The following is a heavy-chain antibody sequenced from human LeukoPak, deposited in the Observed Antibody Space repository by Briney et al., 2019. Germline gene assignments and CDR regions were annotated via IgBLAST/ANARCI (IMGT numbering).Heavy chain of an antibody. J-gene: IGHJ4*02. CDR1: GYSISSGYY. D-gene: IGHD5-18*01. CDR3: AAENLDTAMVRIPY. Sequence: SEPLSLTCAVSGYSISSGYYWGWMRQPPGKGLEWIGSMHHSGSTFYNPSLKSRVTISVDTSKNQFSLKLSSVTAADTAVYFCAAENLDTAMVRIPYWGQGTLVTVSS. V-gene: IGHV4-38-2*01. CDR2: MHHSGST.